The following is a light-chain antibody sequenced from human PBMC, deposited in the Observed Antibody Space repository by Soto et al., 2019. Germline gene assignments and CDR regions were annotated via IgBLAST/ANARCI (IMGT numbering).Light chain of an antibody. CDR1: QGISSY. CDR3: QQYNSYSPAT. J-gene: IGKJ1*01. CDR2: DAS. V-gene: IGKV1-5*01. Sequence: IQMTQSPSPLSATVRDTVTITSRDSQGISSYLAWYQQKPGKAPKLLIFDASTLESGVPSRFSGRGSETEFTLTISSLQPDDFATYYCQQYNSYSPATFGQGTKADI.